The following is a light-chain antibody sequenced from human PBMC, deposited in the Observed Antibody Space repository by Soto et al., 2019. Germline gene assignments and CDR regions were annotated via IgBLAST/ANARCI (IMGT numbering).Light chain of an antibody. V-gene: IGKV3-15*01. CDR1: QSISSN. CDR2: RTS. J-gene: IGKJ4*02. Sequence: EIVMTQSPATLSVSPGERATLSCRASQSISSNLAWYQQKPGQAPRLLMFRTSSRATGFPARFSGSGSGTEFNLAIGSLQSEDFGVYYSQQYNNWPRGTFGGGTKVEIK. CDR3: QQYNNWPRGT.